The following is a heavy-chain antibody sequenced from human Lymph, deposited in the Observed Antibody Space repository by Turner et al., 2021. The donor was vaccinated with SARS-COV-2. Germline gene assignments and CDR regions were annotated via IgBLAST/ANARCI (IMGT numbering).Heavy chain of an antibody. Sequence: EVQLLESGGGLIQPGGALRLSCAASGVTFNNIAMSWVRQAPGKGLEWVSTISGSGGSTYYADSVKGRFIISRDNSKNTLYLQMNSLRAEDTAVYYCANLYPTVSWEFPYGMDVWGQGTTVTVSS. CDR1: GVTFNNIA. CDR3: ANLYPTVSWEFPYGMDV. D-gene: IGHD3-16*01. J-gene: IGHJ6*02. CDR2: ISGSGGST. V-gene: IGHV3-23*01.